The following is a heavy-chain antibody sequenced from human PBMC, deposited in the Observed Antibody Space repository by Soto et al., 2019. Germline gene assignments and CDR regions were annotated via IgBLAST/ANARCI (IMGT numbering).Heavy chain of an antibody. J-gene: IGHJ3*02. CDR3: ARDRVPYYYDSSNITNDAFDI. CDR1: GGSISSGGYY. V-gene: IGHV4-31*03. D-gene: IGHD3-22*01. Sequence: QVQLQESGPGLVKPSQTLSLTCTVSGGSISSGGYYWSWIRQHPGKGLEWIGYIYYSGSTYYNPSLKRRVTISVDTSKNQFSLKLSSVTAADTAVYYCARDRVPYYYDSSNITNDAFDIWGQGTMVTVSS. CDR2: IYYSGST.